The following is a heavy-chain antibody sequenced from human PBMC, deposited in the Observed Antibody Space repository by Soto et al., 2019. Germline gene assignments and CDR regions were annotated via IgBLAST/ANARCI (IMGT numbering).Heavy chain of an antibody. Sequence: SETLSLTCPVSGGSISSSYWSWIRQPPGKGLEWIGYIYDSGSTYYNSSLKSRVTMSVDRSKNQFSLKLSSVTAADTAVYYCARVPDRWGQGTLVTVSS. CDR3: ARVPDR. V-gene: IGHV4-59*12. CDR1: GGSISSSY. CDR2: IYDSGST. J-gene: IGHJ5*02. D-gene: IGHD2-2*01.